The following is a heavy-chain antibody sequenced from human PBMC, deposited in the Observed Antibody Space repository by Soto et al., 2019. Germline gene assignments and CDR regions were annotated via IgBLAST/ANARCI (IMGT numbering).Heavy chain of an antibody. CDR2: ISGSGGTT. Sequence: GGSLRLSCAASGFTFSTYAMSWVRQAPGKGLEWVSVISGSGGTTYYADSVKGRFTISRDNSKNTVYLQMNSLRAEDTAVYYCAKGYCSGGSCRLIFDYWGQGTLVTVSS. D-gene: IGHD2-15*01. J-gene: IGHJ4*02. CDR1: GFTFSTYA. V-gene: IGHV3-23*01. CDR3: AKGYCSGGSCRLIFDY.